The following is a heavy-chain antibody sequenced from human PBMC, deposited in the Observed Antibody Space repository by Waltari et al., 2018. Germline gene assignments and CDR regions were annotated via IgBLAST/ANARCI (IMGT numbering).Heavy chain of an antibody. D-gene: IGHD6-19*01. CDR2: ISSSSSYI. V-gene: IGHV3-21*01. Sequence: EVQLVESGGGLVKPGGSLRLSCAASGFTFSSYSMHWVRQAPGKGLEWVSSISSSSSYIYYADSVKGRFTISRDNAKNSLYLQMNSLRAEDTAVYYCARAGQQWLASFDYWGQGTLVTVSS. CDR3: ARAGQQWLASFDY. CDR1: GFTFSSYS. J-gene: IGHJ4*02.